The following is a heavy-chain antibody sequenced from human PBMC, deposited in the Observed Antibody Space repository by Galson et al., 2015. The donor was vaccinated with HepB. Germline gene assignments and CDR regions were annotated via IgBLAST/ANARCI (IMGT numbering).Heavy chain of an antibody. CDR2: ISYDGSNK. J-gene: IGHJ4*02. Sequence: SLRLSCAASGFTFSSYGMHWVRQAPGKGLEWVAVISYDGSNKYYADSVKGRFTISRDNSKNTLYLQMNSLRAEDTAVYYCAKEVVVQNGYFDYWGQGTLVTVSS. V-gene: IGHV3-30*18. D-gene: IGHD3-22*01. CDR1: GFTFSSYG. CDR3: AKEVVVQNGYFDY.